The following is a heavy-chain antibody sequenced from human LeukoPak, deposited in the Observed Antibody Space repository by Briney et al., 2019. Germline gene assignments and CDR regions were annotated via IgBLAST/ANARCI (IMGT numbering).Heavy chain of an antibody. CDR3: AKDGDSYDSSGAFGY. D-gene: IGHD3-22*01. CDR1: GFSFSSHA. V-gene: IGHV3-33*03. J-gene: IGHJ4*02. CDR2: VWFDGSST. Sequence: GGSLRLSCAASGFSFSSHAMHWVRQAPGKGLEWVAVVWFDGSSTSYGDSVRGRFNISRDDSKNTVFLQMNSLRAEDTAVYYCAKDGDSYDSSGAFGYWGQGTLVTVSS.